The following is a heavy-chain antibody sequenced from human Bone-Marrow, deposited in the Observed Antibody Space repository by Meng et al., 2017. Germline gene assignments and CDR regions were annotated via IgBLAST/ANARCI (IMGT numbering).Heavy chain of an antibody. J-gene: IGHJ6*02. CDR1: GCPTSSYC. D-gene: IGHD6-19*01. V-gene: IGHV4-59*01. CDR2: IYYSGRT. CDR3: AREIIGIAVAGVSYYYGMDV. Sequence: SETLSPTFPAPGCPTSSYCWSWIRQPPGKGLEWIGYIYYSGRTNYNPSLESRVTISLDTSKNQFSLKLSSVTAADTAVYYCAREIIGIAVAGVSYYYGMDVWGQGTTVTVSS.